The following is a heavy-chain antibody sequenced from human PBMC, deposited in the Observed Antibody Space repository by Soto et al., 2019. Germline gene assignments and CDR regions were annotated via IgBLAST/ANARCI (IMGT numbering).Heavy chain of an antibody. Sequence: RGESLKISCKGSGYSFTSYWIGWVRQMPGKGLEWMGIIYPGDSDTRYSPSFQGQVTISADKSISTAYLQWSSLKASDTAMYYCARHYCSSTSCYPVYYYYYGMDVWGQGTTVTAP. V-gene: IGHV5-51*01. CDR3: ARHYCSSTSCYPVYYYYYGMDV. CDR1: GYSFTSYW. CDR2: IYPGDSDT. D-gene: IGHD2-2*01. J-gene: IGHJ6*02.